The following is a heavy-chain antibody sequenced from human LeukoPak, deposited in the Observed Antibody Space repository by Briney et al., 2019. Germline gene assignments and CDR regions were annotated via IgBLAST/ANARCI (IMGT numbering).Heavy chain of an antibody. J-gene: IGHJ4*01. D-gene: IGHD2-21*01. CDR1: GFTFNRYP. Sequence: PGRSLRLSCSAAGFTFNRYPTHSVRQAPGKGLEWVSRLDSAGGGTNYADSVRGRFTIFRDNVKSTLYLQMNSLRVEDTALYYCARDGFAGPVTAYLDFWGQGTLVSVSS. V-gene: IGHV3-74*01. CDR2: LDSAGGGT. CDR3: ARDGFAGPVTAYLDF.